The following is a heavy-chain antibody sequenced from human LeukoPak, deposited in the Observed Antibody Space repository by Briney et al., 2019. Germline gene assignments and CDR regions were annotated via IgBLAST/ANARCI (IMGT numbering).Heavy chain of an antibody. CDR2: FDPEDGET. V-gene: IGHV1-24*01. D-gene: IGHD6-19*01. J-gene: IGHJ3*02. CDR3: ATYRSRIAVAGTPKVDAFDI. Sequence: GASVKVSCKVSGYTLTELSMHWVRQAPGTGLEWVGGFDPEDGETIYAQKFQGRVTMTEDTSTDTAYMELSSLRSEDTAVYYCATYRSRIAVAGTPKVDAFDIWGQGTMVTVSS. CDR1: GYTLTELS.